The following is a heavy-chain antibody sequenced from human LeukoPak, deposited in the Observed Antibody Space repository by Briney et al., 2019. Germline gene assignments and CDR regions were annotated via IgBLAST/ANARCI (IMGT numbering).Heavy chain of an antibody. CDR2: IYTSGST. CDR1: GGSISSGSYY. CDR3: TRGPGGY. Sequence: SETLSLTCTVSGGSISSGSYYWSWIRQPAGKGLEWIGRIYTSGSTNYNPSLKSRVTMSVDTSKNQFSLILSSVTAADTAVYYCTRGPGGYWGQGTLVTVSS. V-gene: IGHV4-61*02. J-gene: IGHJ4*02. D-gene: IGHD4-23*01.